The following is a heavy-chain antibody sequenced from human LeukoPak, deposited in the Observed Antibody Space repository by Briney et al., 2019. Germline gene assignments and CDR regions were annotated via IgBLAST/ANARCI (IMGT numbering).Heavy chain of an antibody. D-gene: IGHD6-19*01. V-gene: IGHV3-30-3*01. CDR2: ISYDGSNK. CDR3: ATYSSGWFNFDY. Sequence: GRSLRLSCAASGFTFSSYAMHWVRQAPGKGLEWVAVISYDGSNKYYADSVKGRFTISRDNSKNTLYLQMNSLRAEDTAVYYCATYSSGWFNFDYWGQGTLVTVSS. CDR1: GFTFSSYA. J-gene: IGHJ4*02.